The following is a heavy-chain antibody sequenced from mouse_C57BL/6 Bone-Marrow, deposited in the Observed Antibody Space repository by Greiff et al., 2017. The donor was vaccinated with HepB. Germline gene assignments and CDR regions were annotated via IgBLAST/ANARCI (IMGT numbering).Heavy chain of an antibody. J-gene: IGHJ4*01. CDR1: GFSFNTYA. Sequence: EVKLQESGGGLVQPKGSLKLSSAASGFSFNTYAMNWVRQAPGKGLEWVARIRSKSNNYATYYADSVKDRFTISRDDSESMLYLQMNNLKTEDTAMYYCVRHAPTGFYYAMDYWGQGTSVTVSS. CDR2: IRSKSNNYAT. V-gene: IGHV10-1*01. CDR3: VRHAPTGFYYAMDY.